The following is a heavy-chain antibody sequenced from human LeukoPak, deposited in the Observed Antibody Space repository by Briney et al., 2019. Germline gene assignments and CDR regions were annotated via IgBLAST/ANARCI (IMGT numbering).Heavy chain of an antibody. CDR2: IYYSGST. CDR1: GGSISSSSYY. Sequence: SETLSLTCTVSGGSISSSSYYWGWIRQPPGKGLEWIGSIYYSGSTYYNPSLKSRVTISVDTSKNQFSLKLSSATAADTAVYYCARQGVDYYDSSGYAFDYWGQGTLVTVSS. J-gene: IGHJ4*02. CDR3: ARQGVDYYDSSGYAFDY. V-gene: IGHV4-39*01. D-gene: IGHD3-22*01.